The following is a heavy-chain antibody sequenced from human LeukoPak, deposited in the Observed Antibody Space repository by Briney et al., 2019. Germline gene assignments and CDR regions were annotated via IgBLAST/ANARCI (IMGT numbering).Heavy chain of an antibody. CDR1: GGSISSYY. CDR3: AREGGDDSSAATRFARKTFDY. Sequence: SEALSLTCTVSGGSISSYYWSWIRQPPGKGLEWIGYIYYSGSTNYNPSLKSRVTISVDTSKNQFSLKLSSVTAADTAVYYCAREGGDDSSAATRFARKTFDYWGQGTLVTVSS. CDR2: IYYSGST. D-gene: IGHD3-22*01. J-gene: IGHJ4*02. V-gene: IGHV4-59*12.